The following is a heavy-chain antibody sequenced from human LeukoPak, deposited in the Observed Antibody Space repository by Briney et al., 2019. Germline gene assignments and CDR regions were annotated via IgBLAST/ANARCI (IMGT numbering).Heavy chain of an antibody. CDR3: ARGIDSDNFDY. CDR2: INHSGST. J-gene: IGHJ4*02. Sequence: SETLSLTCAVYGGSFSGYYWSWIRQPPGKGLEWIGEINHSGSTNYNPSLKSRVTISVDTSKNQFSLKLSSVTAADTAVYYCARGIDSDNFDYWGQGTLVTVSS. V-gene: IGHV4-34*01. D-gene: IGHD3-22*01. CDR1: GGSFSGYY.